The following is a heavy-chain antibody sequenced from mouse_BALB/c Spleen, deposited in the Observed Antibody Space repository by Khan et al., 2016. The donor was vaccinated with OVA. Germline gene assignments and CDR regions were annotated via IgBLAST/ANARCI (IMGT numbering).Heavy chain of an antibody. V-gene: IGHV1-59*01. CDR2: IHPSDSDT. CDR3: ARGTTTSYWYFDV. D-gene: IGHD1-1*01. CDR1: GYSFTSYW. Sequence: QVQLQQPGAELVRPGTSGKLSCKASGYSFTSYWMNWVKQRPGQGLEWIGLIHPSDSDTRLNQKFKDKATMTVDKSSRTAYMQLSSPTSEDSAVYYCARGTTTSYWYFDVWGAGTTVTVSS. J-gene: IGHJ1*01.